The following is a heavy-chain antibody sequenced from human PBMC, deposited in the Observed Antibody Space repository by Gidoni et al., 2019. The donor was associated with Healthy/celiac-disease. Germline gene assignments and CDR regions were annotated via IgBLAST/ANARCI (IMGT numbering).Heavy chain of an antibody. V-gene: IGHV4-4*02. CDR2: IYHSGST. CDR1: GGSISSSNW. Sequence: GKPSGTLSLTCAVSGGSISSSNWWSWVRQPPGKGLEWIGEIYHSGSTNYNPSLKSRVTISVDKSKNQFSRKLCSVTAADTAGYYCARGGGRATKKAFDIWGQGTMVTVSS. D-gene: IGHD1-26*01. CDR3: ARGGGRATKKAFDI. J-gene: IGHJ3*02.